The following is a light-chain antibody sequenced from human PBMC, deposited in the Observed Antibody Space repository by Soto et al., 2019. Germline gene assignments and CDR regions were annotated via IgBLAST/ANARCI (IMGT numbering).Light chain of an antibody. CDR2: EGT. CDR3: CSYAGSSFYV. J-gene: IGLJ1*01. Sequence: QSALTQPASVSGSPGQSITISCTGTSSDVWNYNLVSWYQQHPGKAPKLMIYEGTKRPSGVSNRFSGSKSGNTASLTISGLQAEDEADYYCCSYAGSSFYVFGTGTKLTVL. V-gene: IGLV2-23*01. CDR1: SSDVWNYNL.